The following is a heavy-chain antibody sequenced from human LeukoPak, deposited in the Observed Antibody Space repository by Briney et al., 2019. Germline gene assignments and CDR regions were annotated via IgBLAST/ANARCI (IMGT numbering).Heavy chain of an antibody. Sequence: SETLSLTCSVSGYSISSGYYWGWVRQAPGKGLEWIGSIDRSGSANYNPSHKSRVTISVDTSKNQFSLNVSSMTAADTAVYYCARGPPRYSSYWGQGTLVTVSS. D-gene: IGHD5-18*01. V-gene: IGHV4-38-2*02. CDR2: IDRSGSA. CDR1: GYSISSGYY. CDR3: ARGPPRYSSY. J-gene: IGHJ4*02.